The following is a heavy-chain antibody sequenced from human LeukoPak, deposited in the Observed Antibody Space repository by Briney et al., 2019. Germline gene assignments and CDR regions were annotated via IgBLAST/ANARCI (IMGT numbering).Heavy chain of an antibody. J-gene: IGHJ4*02. Sequence: GGSMRLSCTAYGFSFSGHWMHWARQLPGKGLVWVSRISPTGSTTSYADSVKGRFTVSRDNAKNTLYLQVNNLRAEDTAVYYCAQGPNTTCPGLAFGGQGTLLTVSS. CDR2: ISPTGSTT. V-gene: IGHV3-74*01. CDR1: GFSFSGHW. D-gene: IGHD3/OR15-3a*01. CDR3: AQGPNTTCPGLAF.